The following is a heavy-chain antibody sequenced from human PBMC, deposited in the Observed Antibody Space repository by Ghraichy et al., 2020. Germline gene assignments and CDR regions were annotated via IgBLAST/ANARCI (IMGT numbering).Heavy chain of an antibody. CDR1: GGSFSGYY. CDR2: INHSGST. V-gene: IGHV4-34*01. CDR3: ARMGIAAAGTVYYYYGMDV. Sequence: SQTLSLTCAVYGGSFSGYYWSWIRQPPGKGLEWIGEINHSGSTHYNPSLKSRVTISVDTSKNQFSLKLSSVTAADTAVYYCARMGIAAAGTVYYYYGMDVWGQGATVTVSS. D-gene: IGHD6-13*01. J-gene: IGHJ6*02.